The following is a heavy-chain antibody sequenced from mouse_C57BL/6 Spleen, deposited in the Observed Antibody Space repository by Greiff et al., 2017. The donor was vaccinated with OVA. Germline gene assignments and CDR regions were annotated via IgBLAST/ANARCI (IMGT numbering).Heavy chain of an antibody. V-gene: IGHV1-80*01. Sequence: QVQLQQSGAELVKPGASVKISCKASGYAFSSYWMNWVKQRPGKGLEWIGQIYPGDGDTNYNGKFKGKATLTADKTSSTAYMQLSSLTSEDSAVYVCAGSNGSSYDYFDCWGQGTTLTVSS. D-gene: IGHD1-1*01. CDR3: AGSNGSSYDYFDC. J-gene: IGHJ2*01. CDR1: GYAFSSYW. CDR2: IYPGDGDT.